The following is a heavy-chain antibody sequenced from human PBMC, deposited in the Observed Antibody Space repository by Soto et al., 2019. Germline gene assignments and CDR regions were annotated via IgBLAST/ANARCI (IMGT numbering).Heavy chain of an antibody. V-gene: IGHV1-18*01. D-gene: IGHD6-19*01. CDR2: ISAYNGNT. J-gene: IGHJ4*02. CDR1: GYTFTSYG. Sequence: ASVKVSCKASGYTFTSYGISWVRQAPGQGLEWMGWISAYNGNTNYAQKLQGRVTMTTETSTSTAYMELRSLRSDDTAVYYCAREFSPQGYSSGWYHFDYWGQGTLVTVSS. CDR3: AREFSPQGYSSGWYHFDY.